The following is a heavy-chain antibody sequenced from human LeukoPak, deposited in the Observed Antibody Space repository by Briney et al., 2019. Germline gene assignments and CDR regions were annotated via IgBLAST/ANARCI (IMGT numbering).Heavy chain of an antibody. Sequence: GASVKVSCKASGYTFTNYYMHWVRQAPGQGLEWMGIINPSDGSTTDTEKLQGRVTMTRDTSTSTLYMEVSSLRSEDTAVYYCAREMGATAGAHFDYWGQGTLVTVSS. CDR3: AREMGATAGAHFDY. J-gene: IGHJ4*02. CDR2: INPSDGST. D-gene: IGHD6-13*01. CDR1: GYTFTNYY. V-gene: IGHV1-46*04.